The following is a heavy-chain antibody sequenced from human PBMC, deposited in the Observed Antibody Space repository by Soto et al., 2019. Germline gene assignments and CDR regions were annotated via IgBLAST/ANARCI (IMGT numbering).Heavy chain of an antibody. CDR1: GFIFSQFW. Sequence: GGSLRLSCAASGFIFSQFWMTWVRQAPGKGLEWVAHIKEDGSATRYVDSVKGRFTIFRDNARRSLDLQMDSLAAEDTAVDYCVRDIGWFAFDXWGQGIRVTVSX. D-gene: IGHD6-19*01. J-gene: IGHJ4*02. CDR3: VRDIGWFAFDX. V-gene: IGHV3-7*03. CDR2: IKEDGSAT.